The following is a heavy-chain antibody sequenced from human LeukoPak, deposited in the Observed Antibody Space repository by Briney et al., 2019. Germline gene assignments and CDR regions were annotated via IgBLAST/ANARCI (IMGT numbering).Heavy chain of an antibody. V-gene: IGHV3-23*01. CDR1: GFTFSSYA. J-gene: IGHJ4*02. D-gene: IGHD5-18*01. CDR2: ISVSGGSP. CDR3: AKGIRTALLIQLRAYYFDY. Sequence: GGSLRLSCAASGFTFSSYAMSWVRQAPGKGREWVSAISVSGGSPYYADSVKGRLTISRDNSKNTLYLQMNSLRAEDTAVYYCAKGIRTALLIQLRAYYFDYWGQGTLVTVSS.